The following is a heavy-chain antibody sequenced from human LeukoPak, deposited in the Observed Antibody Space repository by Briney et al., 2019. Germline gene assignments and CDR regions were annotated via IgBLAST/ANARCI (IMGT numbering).Heavy chain of an antibody. CDR3: ARGLIAAVFPNMDV. V-gene: IGHV1-2*02. CDR2: INPNSGGT. J-gene: IGHJ6*03. D-gene: IGHD6-6*01. CDR1: GYTFTGYY. Sequence: GASVKVSCKASGYTFTGYYMHWVRQAPGQGLEWMGWINPNSGGTNYAQKFQGRVTMTRDTSISTAYMELSRLRSDDTAVYYCARGLIAAVFPNMDVWGKGTTVTVSS.